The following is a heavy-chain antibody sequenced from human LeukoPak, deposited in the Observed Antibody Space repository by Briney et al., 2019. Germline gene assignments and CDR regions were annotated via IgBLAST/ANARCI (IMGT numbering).Heavy chain of an antibody. J-gene: IGHJ6*03. CDR3: ARAIFGAYYMDV. CDR1: GGTFSSYA. Sequence: GASVKVSCKASGGTFSSYAISWVRQAPGQGLEWMGGIIPIFGTANYAQKFQGRVTITTDESTSTAYMELSSLRSEDTAVYYCARAIFGAYYMDVWGKGTTVTVSS. D-gene: IGHD3-3*01. CDR2: IIPIFGTA. V-gene: IGHV1-69*05.